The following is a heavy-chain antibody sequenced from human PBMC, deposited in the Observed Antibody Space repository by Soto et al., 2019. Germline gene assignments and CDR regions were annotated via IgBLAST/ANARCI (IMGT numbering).Heavy chain of an antibody. V-gene: IGHV3-30*18. CDR1: GFTFSSYG. J-gene: IGHJ4*02. CDR3: AKQSEIWSGYYPIDY. CDR2: ISYDGSNK. D-gene: IGHD3-3*01. Sequence: GGSLRLSCAASGFTFSSYGMHWVRQAPGKGLEWVAVISYDGSNKYYADSVKGRFTISRDNSKNTLYLQMNSLRVEDTAVYYCAKQSEIWSGYYPIDYWGQGT.